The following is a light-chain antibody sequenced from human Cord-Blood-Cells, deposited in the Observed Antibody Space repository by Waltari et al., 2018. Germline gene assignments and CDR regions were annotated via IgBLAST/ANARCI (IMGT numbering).Light chain of an antibody. CDR3: QQYNSYPWT. V-gene: IGKV1-5*01. J-gene: IGKJ1*01. Sequence: DIQMTQPSSTLSASVGDRVTSTCQASQRISSWLAWYQQKPGKAPKLLIYDASSLESGVPSRFSGSGSGTEFTLTISSLQPDDFATYYCQQYNSYPWTFGQGTKVEIK. CDR1: QRISSW. CDR2: DAS.